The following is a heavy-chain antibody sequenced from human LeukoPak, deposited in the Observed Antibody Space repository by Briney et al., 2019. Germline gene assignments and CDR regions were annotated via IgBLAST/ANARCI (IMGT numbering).Heavy chain of an antibody. J-gene: IGHJ4*02. V-gene: IGHV4-4*07. CDR2: IYSGGST. D-gene: IGHD4-17*01. CDR3: AREGRYGDYEGY. Sequence: ASETLSLTCTVSGASLNSYYWSWIRQPAGKGLEWIGRIYSGGSTNYNPSLKSRVTLSVDTSKNQFTLRLSSLTVADTAVYYCAREGRYGDYEGYWGQGTLVTVSS. CDR1: GASLNSYY.